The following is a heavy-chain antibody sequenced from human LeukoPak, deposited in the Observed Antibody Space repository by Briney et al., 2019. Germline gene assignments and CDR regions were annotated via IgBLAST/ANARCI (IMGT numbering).Heavy chain of an antibody. J-gene: IGHJ4*02. V-gene: IGHV3-11*01. Sequence: GGSLRLSCVASGFTFRTYAMSWVRQAPGKGLEWVSYIDPSGTTLYYADSVNGRFIISRDNGKNSLYLQLRSLKDEDTAVYFCARAAYNWNWGQGALVTVSS. CDR2: IDPSGTTL. CDR3: ARAAYNWN. D-gene: IGHD1-20*01. CDR1: GFTFRTYA.